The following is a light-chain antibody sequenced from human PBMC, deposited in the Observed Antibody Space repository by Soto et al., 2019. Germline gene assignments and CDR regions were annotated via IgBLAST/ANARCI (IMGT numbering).Light chain of an antibody. J-gene: IGKJ1*01. CDR1: QGIRTD. CDR3: QQSYSTPWT. Sequence: IQMTQSPSSLSASVGDSIVITCRASQGIRTDLGWYRQKPGKAPKLLIYAASSLQSGVPSRFSGSGSGTDFTLTISSLQPEDFATYYCQQSYSTPWTFGQGTKVEIK. V-gene: IGKV1-39*01. CDR2: AAS.